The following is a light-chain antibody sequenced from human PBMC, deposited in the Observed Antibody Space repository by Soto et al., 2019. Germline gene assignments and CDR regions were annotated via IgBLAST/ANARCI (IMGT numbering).Light chain of an antibody. CDR3: CSFAGSFSYV. CDR1: SSDVGRYDY. Sequence: QSALTQPRSVSGSPGQSVTISCTGNSSDVGRYDYVSWYQQHPGKAPKLIIYDVTERPAGVPDRFAGSKSVNTASLTISGLQAEDEADYSCCSFAGSFSYVFGGGTKLTVL. CDR2: DVT. J-gene: IGLJ1*01. V-gene: IGLV2-11*01.